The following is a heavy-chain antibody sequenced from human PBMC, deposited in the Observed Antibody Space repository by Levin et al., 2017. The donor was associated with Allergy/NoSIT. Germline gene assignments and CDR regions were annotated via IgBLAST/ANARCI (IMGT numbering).Heavy chain of an antibody. J-gene: IGHJ4*02. V-gene: IGHV2-5*02. CDR2: IYWDDDK. Sequence: SGPTLVKPTQTLTLTCTFSGFSLSTSGVGVGWIRQPPGKALEWLALIYWDDDKRYSPSLKSRLTITKDTSKNQVVLTMTNMDPVDTATYYCAHSEGNIYSSAGRGSYFDYWGQGTLVTVSS. CDR3: AHSEGNIYSSAGRGSYFDY. D-gene: IGHD6-19*01. CDR1: GFSLSTSGVG.